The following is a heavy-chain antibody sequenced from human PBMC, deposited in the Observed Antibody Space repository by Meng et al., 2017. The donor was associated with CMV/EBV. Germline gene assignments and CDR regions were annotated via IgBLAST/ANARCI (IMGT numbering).Heavy chain of an antibody. CDR2: ISSSSSYI. D-gene: IGHD3-3*01. CDR1: GFTFSSYS. J-gene: IGHJ6*02. Sequence: GESLKISCAASGFTFSSYSMNWVRQAPGKGLEWVSSISSSSSYIYYADSVKDRFTISRDNAKNSLYLQMNSLRAEDTAVYYCARAGVPYDSSHYYGMDVWGQGTTVTVSS. V-gene: IGHV3-21*01. CDR3: ARAGVPYDSSHYYGMDV.